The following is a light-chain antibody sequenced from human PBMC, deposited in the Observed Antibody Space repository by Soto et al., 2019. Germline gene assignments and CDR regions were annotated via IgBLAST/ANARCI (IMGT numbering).Light chain of an antibody. Sequence: SVLAQPASVSGSPGQSITISCPGTSSDVGGYNYVSWYQQHPGKAPKLMIYDVSNRPSGVSNRFSGSKSGNTASLTISGLQAEDEADYYCSSYTSSSTQVFGGGTQLTVL. CDR1: SSDVGGYNY. CDR3: SSYTSSSTQV. J-gene: IGLJ2*01. CDR2: DVS. V-gene: IGLV2-14*01.